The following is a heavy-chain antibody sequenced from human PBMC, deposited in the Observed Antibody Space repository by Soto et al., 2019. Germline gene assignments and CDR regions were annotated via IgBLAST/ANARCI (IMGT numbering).Heavy chain of an antibody. V-gene: IGHV4-30-4*01. D-gene: IGHD3-10*01. CDR1: GGSISSGGYY. CDR2: ISYSGST. Sequence: SETLSLTCTVSGGSISSGGYYWSWIRQHPGTGLEWIGHISYSGSTYYNTSLKSRITINPDTSKNQFSLHLSSVTPEDTAVYYCARVQHPAYFGYWGQGTPVTVSS. J-gene: IGHJ4*02. CDR3: ARVQHPAYFGY.